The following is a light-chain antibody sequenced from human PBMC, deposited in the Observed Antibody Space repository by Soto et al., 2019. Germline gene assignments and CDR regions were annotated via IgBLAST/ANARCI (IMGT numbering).Light chain of an antibody. J-gene: IGKJ2*01. CDR3: QKYGSSPPSYT. V-gene: IGKV3D-20*01. Sequence: EIVLTQSPATLSLSPGGRATLSCGSSQSVSSRYLAWYQQKPGLAPRLLIYDASSRATGIPDRFSGSGSGTDFTLTISRLEPEDFAVYYCQKYGSSPPSYTFGQGTKLEIK. CDR2: DAS. CDR1: QSVSSRY.